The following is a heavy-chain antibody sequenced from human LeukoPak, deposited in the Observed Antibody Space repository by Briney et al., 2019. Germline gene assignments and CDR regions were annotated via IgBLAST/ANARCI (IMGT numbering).Heavy chain of an antibody. V-gene: IGHV6-1*01. J-gene: IGHJ4*02. CDR1: GDSVSSNSAA. Sequence: SQTLSLTCAISGDSVSSNSAAWNWIRQFPSRGLEWLGRTYYRSKWYNDYAVSVKSRITINPDTSKNQFSLQLNSVTPEDTAVYYCAREAAAGTGGINYWGQGTLVTVSS. D-gene: IGHD6-13*01. CDR2: TYYRSKWYN. CDR3: AREAAAGTGGINY.